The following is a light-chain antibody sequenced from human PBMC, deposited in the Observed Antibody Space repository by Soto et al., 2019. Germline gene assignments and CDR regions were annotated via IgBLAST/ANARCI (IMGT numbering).Light chain of an antibody. CDR1: SSDVGSYTY. J-gene: IGLJ1*01. V-gene: IGLV2-14*01. CDR2: EVN. CDR3: SSYTSSSTLYV. Sequence: QSVLTQPPSVSGSPRQSITISCTGASSDVGSYTYVSWYQQHPGKAPKLMIYEVNNRPSGVSNRFSGSKSGNTASLTTSGLQAEDEADYYCSSYTSSSTLYVFGTGTKVTVL.